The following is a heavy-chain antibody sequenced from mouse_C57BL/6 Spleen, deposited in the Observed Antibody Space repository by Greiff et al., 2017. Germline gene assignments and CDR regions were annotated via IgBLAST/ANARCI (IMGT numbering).Heavy chain of an antibody. J-gene: IGHJ4*01. D-gene: IGHD2-12*01. CDR3: EKAYDVRLYAMDD. CDR2: IDPNSGGT. CDR1: GYTFTSYW. V-gene: IGHV1-72*01. Sequence: QVQLQQSGAELVKPGASVKLSCKASGYTFTSYWMHWVKQRPGRGLEWIGRIDPNSGGTKYNEKFKSKATLTVDKPSSTAYMQLSSLTSEDSAVYYCEKAYDVRLYAMDDWGQGTSVTVSS.